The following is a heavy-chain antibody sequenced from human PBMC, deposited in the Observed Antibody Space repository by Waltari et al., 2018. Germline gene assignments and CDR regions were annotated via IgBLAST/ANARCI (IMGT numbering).Heavy chain of an antibody. CDR3: AKDGVGKGWSFYYFDY. V-gene: IGHV3-23*01. CDR2: IRGSGGST. CDR1: GFTFSSYA. D-gene: IGHD2-15*01. J-gene: IGHJ4*02. Sequence: EVQLLESGGGLVQPGGSMRLSCAASGFTFSSYAMSWVRQAPGKGLEWVSAIRGSGGSTYYADSVKGRFTISRDNSKNTLYLQMNSLRAEDTAVYYCAKDGVGKGWSFYYFDYWGQGTLVTVSS.